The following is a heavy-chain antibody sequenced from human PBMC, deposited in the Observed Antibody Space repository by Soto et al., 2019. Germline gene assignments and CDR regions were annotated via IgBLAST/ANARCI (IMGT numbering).Heavy chain of an antibody. D-gene: IGHD3-22*01. V-gene: IGHV3-23*01. J-gene: IGHJ4*02. CDR2: ISGSGGST. CDR3: ARQRYYYDSSGYYIDY. Sequence: EVQLLESGGGLVQPGGSLRLSCAASGFTFSSYAMSWVCQAPGKGLEWVSAISGSGGSTYYADSVKGRFTISRDNSKNMLYLQMNSLRAEDTAVYYCARQRYYYDSSGYYIDYWGQGTLVTVSS. CDR1: GFTFSSYA.